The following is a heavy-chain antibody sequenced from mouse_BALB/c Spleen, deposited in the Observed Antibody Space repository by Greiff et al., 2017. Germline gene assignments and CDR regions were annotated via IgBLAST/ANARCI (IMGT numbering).Heavy chain of an antibody. V-gene: IGHV1-9*01. CDR3: ARGNYRYDESRAWFAY. CDR2: ILPGSGST. Sequence: QVQLQQSGAELMKPGASVKISCKATGYTFSSYWIEWVKQRPGHGLEWIGEILPGSGSTNYNEKFKGKATFTADTSSNTAYMQLSSLTSEDSAVYYCARGNYRYDESRAWFAYWGQGTLVTVSA. CDR1: GYTFSSYW. J-gene: IGHJ3*01. D-gene: IGHD2-14*01.